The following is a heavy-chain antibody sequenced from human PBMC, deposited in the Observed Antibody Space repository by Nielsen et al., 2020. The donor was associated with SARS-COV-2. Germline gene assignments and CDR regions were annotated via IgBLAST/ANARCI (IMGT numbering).Heavy chain of an antibody. J-gene: IGHJ6*02. CDR1: GFTFSDYY. V-gene: IGHV3-11*04. D-gene: IGHD5-18*01. CDR2: ISSSGSTI. CDR3: ARDQDTAMVPYYCGMDV. Sequence: GGSLRLSCAASGFTFSDYYMSWIRQAPGKGLEWVSYISSSGSTIYYADSVKGRFTISRDNAKNSLYLQMNSLRAEDTAVYYCARDQDTAMVPYYCGMDVWGQGTTVTVSS.